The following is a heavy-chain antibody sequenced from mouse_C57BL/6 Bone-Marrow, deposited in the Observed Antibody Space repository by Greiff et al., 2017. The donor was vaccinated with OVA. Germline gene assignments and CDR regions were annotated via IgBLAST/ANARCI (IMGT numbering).Heavy chain of an antibody. D-gene: IGHD2-5*01. CDR2: INPESGGT. CDR1: GYTFTDYE. V-gene: IGHV1-15*01. CDR3: TRGYSNYYAMDY. Sequence: VKLMESGAELVRPGASVTLSCKASGYTFTDYEMHWVKQTPVQGLEWIGYINPESGGTAYNQKFKGKATLTDDKSSSTAYMELRSLTSEDSSVYYCTRGYSNYYAMDYWDQGTAVTVTA. J-gene: IGHJ4*01.